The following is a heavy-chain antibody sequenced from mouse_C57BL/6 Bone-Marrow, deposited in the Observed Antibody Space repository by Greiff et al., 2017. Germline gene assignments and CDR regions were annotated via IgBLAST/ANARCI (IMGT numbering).Heavy chain of an antibody. CDR2: IDPSDSYT. V-gene: IGHV1-69*01. CDR1: GYTFTSYW. Sequence: QQPGAELVMPGASVKLSCKASGYTFTSYWMHWVKQRPGQGLEWIGEIDPSDSYTNYNQKFKGKSTLTVDKSSSTAYMQLSSLTSEDSAVYYCAREFAYWGQGTLVTVSA. CDR3: AREFAY. J-gene: IGHJ3*01.